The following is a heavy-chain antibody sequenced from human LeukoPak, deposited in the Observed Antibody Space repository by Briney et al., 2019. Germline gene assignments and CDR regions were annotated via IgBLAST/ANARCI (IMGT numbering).Heavy chain of an antibody. V-gene: IGHV1-18*01. D-gene: IGHD2-2*01. Sequence: ASVKVSCKASGYTFTTYGFIWVRQAPGQGLQWMGWISTYNGNTNYALKFQGRVTMTTDTSTSTAYMELRSLRSDDTAVYYCASYHCSSTSCPYDYWGQGTLVTVSS. CDR2: ISTYNGNT. CDR1: GYTFTTYG. CDR3: ASYHCSSTSCPYDY. J-gene: IGHJ4*02.